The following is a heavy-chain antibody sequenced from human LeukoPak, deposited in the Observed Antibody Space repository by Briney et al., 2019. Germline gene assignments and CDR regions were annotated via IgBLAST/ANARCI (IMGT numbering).Heavy chain of an antibody. D-gene: IGHD3-9*01. Sequence: SETLSLTCTVSGGSISTSSYYWGWIRQPPGKGLEWIGRIYYSGSTYYNPSLKSRGTISVDTSKNQLSLKLSSVTAADTAVYYCARRGGYDILTGYPYFDYWGQGTLVTVSS. CDR3: ARRGGYDILTGYPYFDY. CDR2: IYYSGST. CDR1: GGSISTSSYY. V-gene: IGHV4-39*01. J-gene: IGHJ4*02.